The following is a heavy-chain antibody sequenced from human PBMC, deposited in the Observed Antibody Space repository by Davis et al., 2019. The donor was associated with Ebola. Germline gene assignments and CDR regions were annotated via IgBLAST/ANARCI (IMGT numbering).Heavy chain of an antibody. CDR2: INPNSGAP. J-gene: IGHJ4*01. Sequence: AASVKVSCKASGYTFTNYYIHWVRQAPGQGLVWMGRINPNSGAPSYAQGFQGRVIMTRDTSINTVYMDLSGLNSDDTAIYYCARDDFYDRGDYYYAFDSWGLGTLVTVSS. V-gene: IGHV1-2*06. CDR1: GYTFTNYY. CDR3: ARDDFYDRGDYYYAFDS. D-gene: IGHD3-22*01.